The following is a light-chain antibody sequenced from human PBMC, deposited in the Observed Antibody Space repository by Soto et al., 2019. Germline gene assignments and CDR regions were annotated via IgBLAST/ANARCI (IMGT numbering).Light chain of an antibody. CDR3: QEYNGRSS. CDR2: RTS. V-gene: IGKV3-15*01. CDR1: QNVDGD. J-gene: IGKJ1*01. Sequence: EGVTTQSPATLSVSPGERATLSCRASQNVDGDLAWYQQKPGQAPRLLIYRTSTRANGTPVRFSGSGSGTEFTLTIISLQSEDFAVYYCQEYNGRSSFGQGTKVEIK.